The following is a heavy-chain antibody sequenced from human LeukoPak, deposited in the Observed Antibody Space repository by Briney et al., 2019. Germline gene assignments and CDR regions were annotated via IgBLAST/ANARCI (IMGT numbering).Heavy chain of an antibody. J-gene: IGHJ5*01. CDR3: ARLKDAVTIFDC. Sequence: GGSLRLSCIASGFTFSNYWMSWVRQAPGKGLEWVASIKEDGSDKYYVDSVNGRFTISRDNTKNSLFVQMSSLRAEDTAVYYCARLKDAVTIFDCWGQGILVTVSS. V-gene: IGHV3-7*01. CDR2: IKEDGSDK. CDR1: GFTFSNYW. D-gene: IGHD4-17*01.